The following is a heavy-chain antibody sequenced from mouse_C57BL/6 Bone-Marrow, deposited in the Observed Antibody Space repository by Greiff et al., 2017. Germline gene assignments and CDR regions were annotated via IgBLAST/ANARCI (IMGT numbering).Heavy chain of an antibody. CDR3: ARREDYAMDY. Sequence: EVQLVESGGGLVQPGGSLKLSCAASGFTFSDYYMYWVRQTPEKRLEWVAYISNGGGSTYYPDTVKGRFTISRDNAKNTLYLQMSRLKSEDTAMYYCARREDYAMDYWGQGTSVTVSS. J-gene: IGHJ4*01. CDR2: ISNGGGST. V-gene: IGHV5-12*01. CDR1: GFTFSDYY.